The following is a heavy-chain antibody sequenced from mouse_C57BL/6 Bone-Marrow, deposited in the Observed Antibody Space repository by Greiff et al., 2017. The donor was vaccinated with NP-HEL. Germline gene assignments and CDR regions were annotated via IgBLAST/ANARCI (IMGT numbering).Heavy chain of an antibody. J-gene: IGHJ4*01. CDR3: ARWDYYGRTLYYYAMDY. D-gene: IGHD1-1*01. CDR2: IYPGSGNT. V-gene: IGHV1-76*01. CDR1: GYTFTDYY. Sequence: QVQLKESGAELVRPGASVTLSCKASGYTFTDYYINWVKQRPGQGLELIARIYPGSGNTFYNEKFQGHAPLTAEKSSSTAYMQLSILTSEDSAVYFCARWDYYGRTLYYYAMDYWGQGTSVTVSS.